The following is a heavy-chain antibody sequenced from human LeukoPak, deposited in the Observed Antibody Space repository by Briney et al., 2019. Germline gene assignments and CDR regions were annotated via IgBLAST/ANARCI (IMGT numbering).Heavy chain of an antibody. J-gene: IGHJ6*02. Sequence: PGGSLRLSCAASGFTFSDYYMSWIRQAPGKGLEWVSYISSSSSYTNYADSVKGRFTISRDNAKNSLYLQMNSLRAEDTAVYYCARDDYYGSGSYYPLGYYYYGMDVWGQGTTVTVSS. CDR1: GFTFSDYY. V-gene: IGHV3-11*06. D-gene: IGHD3-10*01. CDR3: ARDDYYGSGSYYPLGYYYYGMDV. CDR2: ISSSSSYT.